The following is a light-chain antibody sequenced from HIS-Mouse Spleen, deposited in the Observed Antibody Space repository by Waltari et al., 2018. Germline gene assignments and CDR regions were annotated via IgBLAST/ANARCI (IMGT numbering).Light chain of an antibody. CDR1: SSDVGSYNL. CDR2: EGS. Sequence: QSALTQPASVSGSPGQSITISCTGTSSDVGSYNLVSWYQQHPGKAPKLMIYEGSKRPSGVSNRFSGSKSGTTASLTIYGLQAEDEADYYCCSYAGSSTWVFGGGTKLTVL. CDR3: CSYAGSSTWV. V-gene: IGLV2-23*01. J-gene: IGLJ3*02.